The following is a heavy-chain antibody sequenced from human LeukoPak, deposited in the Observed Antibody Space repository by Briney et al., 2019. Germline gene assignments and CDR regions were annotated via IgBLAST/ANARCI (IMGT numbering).Heavy chain of an antibody. V-gene: IGHV3-48*04. CDR2: ISRSGTTI. CDR3: ARRGYYYDSSGYYSYEGRDY. CDR1: GFTFSSYW. Sequence: GGSLRLSCAASGFTFSSYWMNWVRQAPGKGLEWVSYISRSGTTIYYADSVKGRFTISRDNAKNSLYLQMNSLGAEDTAVYYCARRGYYYDSSGYYSYEGRDYWGQGTVVTVSS. D-gene: IGHD3-22*01. J-gene: IGHJ4*02.